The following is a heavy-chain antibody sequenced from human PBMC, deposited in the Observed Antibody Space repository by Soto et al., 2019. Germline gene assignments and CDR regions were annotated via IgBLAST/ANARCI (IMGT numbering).Heavy chain of an antibody. V-gene: IGHV1-3*01. Sequence: QVQLVQSGAEVKKPGASVKVSCKASGYTFTSYAMHWVRQAPGQRLEWMGWINAGNGNTKYSQKFQGRVTITRDTSASTAYMELSSLRSEETAVYYCARDLAGWLLTLRLDVWGQGTTVTVSS. J-gene: IGHJ6*02. CDR1: GYTFTSYA. CDR3: ARDLAGWLLTLRLDV. CDR2: INAGNGNT. D-gene: IGHD3-9*01.